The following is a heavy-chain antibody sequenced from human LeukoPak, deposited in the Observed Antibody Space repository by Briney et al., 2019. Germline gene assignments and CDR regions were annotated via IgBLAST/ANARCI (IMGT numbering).Heavy chain of an antibody. J-gene: IGHJ6*03. CDR1: GYSFTSYW. D-gene: IGHD3-9*01. CDR3: ARHVFSALDYDILTGYYYMYV. Sequence: GESLKISCKGSGYSFTSYWIGWVRQMPGKGLEWMGIIYPGDSDTRYSPSFQGQVTISADKSISTAYLQWSSLKASDTAMYYCARHVFSALDYDILTGYYYMYVWGKGTTATVSS. V-gene: IGHV5-51*01. CDR2: IYPGDSDT.